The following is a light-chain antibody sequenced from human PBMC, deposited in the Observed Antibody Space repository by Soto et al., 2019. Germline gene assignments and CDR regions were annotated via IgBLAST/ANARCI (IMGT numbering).Light chain of an antibody. V-gene: IGKV3-20*01. CDR2: GAA. CDR3: QQYGSSLGWT. Sequence: ETVLTQSPGTLSLSPGERATLSCRASQSVSSSYLAWYQQKPGQAPRLLIDGAASRATGIPDRFSGSGSGTDFTLTISRLEPEDVAVYYCQQYGSSLGWTFGQGTKVDIK. J-gene: IGKJ1*01. CDR1: QSVSSSY.